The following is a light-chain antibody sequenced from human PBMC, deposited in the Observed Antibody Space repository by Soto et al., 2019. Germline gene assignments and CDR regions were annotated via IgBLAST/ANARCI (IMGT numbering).Light chain of an antibody. CDR3: QQYNNRPPLT. V-gene: IGKV3-15*01. CDR2: GAS. Sequence: EIVMTQSPATLSVSPGERATLSCRASQNVSSNLAWYQQKPGQAPRLLIYGASTRATGIPARFSGSGSGTEFTLTISSLQSEDFAVYYCQQYNNRPPLTFGGGTKVEIK. CDR1: QNVSSN. J-gene: IGKJ4*01.